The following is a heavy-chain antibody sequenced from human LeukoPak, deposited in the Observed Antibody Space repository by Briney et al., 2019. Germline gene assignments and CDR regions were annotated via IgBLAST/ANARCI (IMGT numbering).Heavy chain of an antibody. CDR2: ISGSGGST. Sequence: GGSLRLSCAASGFTVSSNSMSWVRQAPGKGLEWVSAISGSGGSTYYVDSVKGRFTISRDNFKNTLYLQMNSLRAEDTAVYYCAKVRDYDSSGYSDYWGQGNLVTVSS. J-gene: IGHJ4*02. V-gene: IGHV3-23*01. D-gene: IGHD3-22*01. CDR1: GFTVSSNS. CDR3: AKVRDYDSSGYSDY.